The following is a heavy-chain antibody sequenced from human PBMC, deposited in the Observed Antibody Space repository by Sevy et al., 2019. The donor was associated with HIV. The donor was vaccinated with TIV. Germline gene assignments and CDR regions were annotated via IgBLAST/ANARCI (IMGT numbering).Heavy chain of an antibody. Sequence: ASVKVSCKASGYTFTGYYMHWVRQVPGQGLEWMGWINPNSGGTNYAQKFQGRVTMTRDTSISTAYMELSRLRSDDTAVYYCARDHFLAASLSRYYFDYWGQGTLVTVSS. J-gene: IGHJ4*02. CDR3: ARDHFLAASLSRYYFDY. CDR1: GYTFTGYY. D-gene: IGHD3-3*01. V-gene: IGHV1-2*02. CDR2: INPNSGGT.